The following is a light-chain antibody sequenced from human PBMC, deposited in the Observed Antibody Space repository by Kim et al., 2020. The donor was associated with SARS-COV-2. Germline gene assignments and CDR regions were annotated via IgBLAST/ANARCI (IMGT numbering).Light chain of an antibody. Sequence: SPGERATPSCRASQSVSSSYLVWYQQKPGQAPRLLIYGASSRATGIPDRFSGSGSGTDFTLTISRLEPEDFAVYYCQQYGSSPLTFGGGTKVDIK. CDR2: GAS. CDR1: QSVSSSY. J-gene: IGKJ4*01. V-gene: IGKV3-20*01. CDR3: QQYGSSPLT.